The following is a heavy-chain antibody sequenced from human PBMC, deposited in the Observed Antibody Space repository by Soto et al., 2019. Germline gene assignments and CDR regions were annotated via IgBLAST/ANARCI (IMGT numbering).Heavy chain of an antibody. V-gene: IGHV4-39*01. Sequence: SETLSLTCTVSGGSISSSSYYWGWIRQPPGKGLEWIGSIYYSGSTYYNPSLKSRVTISVDTSKNQFSLKLSSVTAADTAVYYCARRSSGELFLYYFDYWGQGTLVTVSS. CDR2: IYYSGST. CDR3: ARRSSGELFLYYFDY. J-gene: IGHJ4*02. CDR1: GGSISSSSYY. D-gene: IGHD3-10*01.